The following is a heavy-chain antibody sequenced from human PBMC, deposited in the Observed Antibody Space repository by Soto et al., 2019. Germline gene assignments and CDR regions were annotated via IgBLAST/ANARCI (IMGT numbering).Heavy chain of an antibody. CDR3: AKDREPGIAVAGFDY. Sequence: SLRLSCAASGFTFSSYAMSWVRQAPGKGLEWVSAISGSGGSTYYADSVKGRFTISRDNSKNTLYLQMNSLRAEDTAVYYCAKDREPGIAVAGFDYWGQGTLVTVSS. CDR1: GFTFSSYA. D-gene: IGHD6-19*01. J-gene: IGHJ4*02. CDR2: ISGSGGST. V-gene: IGHV3-23*01.